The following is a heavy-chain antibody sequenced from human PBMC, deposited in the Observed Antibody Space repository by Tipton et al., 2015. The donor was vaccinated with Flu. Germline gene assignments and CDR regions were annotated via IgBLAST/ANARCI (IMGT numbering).Heavy chain of an antibody. V-gene: IGHV3-53*01. CDR3: ASINFWRGYDAFEI. D-gene: IGHD3-3*01. Sequence: QLVQSGGGLIQPGGSLRLSCAASGFTVSDNSLTWVRQAPGKGLDWVTVVNAGGNTYYADSVKGRFTISRHNSKNTVYLQMSSLRAEDTAIYYCASINFWRGYDAFEIWGQGTMVTVSS. J-gene: IGHJ3*02. CDR2: VNAGGNT. CDR1: GFTVSDNS.